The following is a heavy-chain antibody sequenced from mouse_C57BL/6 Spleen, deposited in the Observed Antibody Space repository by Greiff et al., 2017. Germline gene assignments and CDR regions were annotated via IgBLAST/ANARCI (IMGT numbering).Heavy chain of an antibody. J-gene: IGHJ3*01. V-gene: IGHV14-4*01. D-gene: IGHD1-1*01. CDR1: GFNIKDDY. Sequence: EVQLQQSGAELVRPGASVKLSCTASGFNIKDDYMHWVKQRPEQGLEWIGWIDPENGDTEYASKFQGKATITADTSSNTAYLQLSSLTSEDTAVYYCTTDYCGTPFAYWGQGTLVTVSA. CDR2: IDPENGDT. CDR3: TTDYCGTPFAY.